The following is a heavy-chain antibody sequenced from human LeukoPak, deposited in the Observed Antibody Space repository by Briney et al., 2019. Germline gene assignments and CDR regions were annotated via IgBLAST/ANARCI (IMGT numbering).Heavy chain of an antibody. CDR3: ARGGSRSWSNFEN. J-gene: IGHJ4*02. CDR1: GFTFSSYA. D-gene: IGHD6-13*01. Sequence: GGSLRLSCAASGFTFSSYAMHWVRQAPGKGPEYVSGISSNGGSTYYANSVKGRFTVSRDNSKNTLYPQMGSLRAEDTAVYYCARGGSRSWSNFENWGQGTLVIVSS. CDR2: ISSNGGST. V-gene: IGHV3-64*01.